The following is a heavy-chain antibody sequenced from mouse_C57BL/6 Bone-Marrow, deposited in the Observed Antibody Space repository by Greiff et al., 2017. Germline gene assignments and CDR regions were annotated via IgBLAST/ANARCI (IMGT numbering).Heavy chain of an antibody. CDR2: IYPRSGNT. V-gene: IGHV1-81*01. CDR1: GYTFTSYG. J-gene: IGHJ4*01. D-gene: IGHD2-10*01. Sequence: VQLVESGAELARPGASVKLSCKASGYTFTSYGISWVKQRTGQGLEWIGEIYPRSGNTYYNEKFKGKATLTADKSSSTTYMELRSLTSEDSAVYFCARPSYSYYYAMDYWGQGTSVTVSS. CDR3: ARPSYSYYYAMDY.